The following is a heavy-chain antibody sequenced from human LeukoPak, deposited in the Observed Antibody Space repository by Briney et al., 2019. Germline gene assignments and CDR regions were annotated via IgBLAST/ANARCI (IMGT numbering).Heavy chain of an antibody. Sequence: SETLSLTCTVSGGPISGSSYYWGWIRQPPGKGLEWIGSVFYSGSTHYNPSLMSRVTVSVDTSANQFSLKVSSVIAADTALYYCARSGKIIGLQLQPSDYDFYGMDVWGHGTTVTVSS. CDR2: VFYSGST. CDR3: ARSGKIIGLQLQPSDYDFYGMDV. D-gene: IGHD3-10*01. V-gene: IGHV4-39*01. CDR1: GGPISGSSYY. J-gene: IGHJ6*02.